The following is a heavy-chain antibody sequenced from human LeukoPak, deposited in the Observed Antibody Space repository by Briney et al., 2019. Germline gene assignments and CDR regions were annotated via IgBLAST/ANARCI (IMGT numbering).Heavy chain of an antibody. CDR1: GFTFSSYG. Sequence: GGSPRLSCAASGFTFSSYGMHWVRQAPGKGLEWVAFIRYDGSNKYYADSVKGRFTISRDNSKNTLYLQMNSLRAEDTAVYYCAKDQGYSYGIDYWGQGTLVTVSS. D-gene: IGHD5-18*01. CDR2: IRYDGSNK. CDR3: AKDQGYSYGIDY. J-gene: IGHJ4*02. V-gene: IGHV3-30*02.